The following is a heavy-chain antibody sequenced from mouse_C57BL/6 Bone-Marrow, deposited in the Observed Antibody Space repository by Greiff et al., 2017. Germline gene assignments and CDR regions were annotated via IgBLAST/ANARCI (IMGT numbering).Heavy chain of an antibody. J-gene: IGHJ2*01. CDR2: INPYNGGT. CDR1: GYTFTDYY. CDR3: ARGGQAAQDYFDY. D-gene: IGHD3-2*02. V-gene: IGHV1-19*01. Sequence: EVKLMESGPVLVKPGASVKMSCKASGYTFTDYYMNWVKQSHGKSLEWIGVINPYNGGTSYNQKFKGKATLTVDKSSSTAYMELNSLTSEDSAVYYCARGGQAAQDYFDYWGQGTTLKVSS.